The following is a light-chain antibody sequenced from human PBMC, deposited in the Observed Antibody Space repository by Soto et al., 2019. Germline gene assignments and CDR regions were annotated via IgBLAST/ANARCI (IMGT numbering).Light chain of an antibody. V-gene: IGKV1-12*01. J-gene: IGKJ4*01. Sequence: DIQMTQSPSSVSASVGDRGTITCRASQGIRRWLDWYQQKPGKAPKLLIYAASSLQSGVPSRFSGSGSGTDFTLTISSLQPEDFATYFCQQADSFPLTFGGGTKVEI. CDR1: QGIRRW. CDR3: QQADSFPLT. CDR2: AAS.